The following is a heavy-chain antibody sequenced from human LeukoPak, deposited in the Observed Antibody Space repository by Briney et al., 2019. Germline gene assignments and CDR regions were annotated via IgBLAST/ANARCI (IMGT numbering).Heavy chain of an antibody. CDR3: ARGAITMVRAWRLDYYYYYMDV. CDR2: T. J-gene: IGHJ6*03. V-gene: IGHV4-34*01. D-gene: IGHD3-10*01. Sequence: TNYNPSLKSRVTISVDKYKNQFSLKLSSVTAADTAVYYCARGAITMVRAWRLDYYYYYMDVWGKGTTVTVSS.